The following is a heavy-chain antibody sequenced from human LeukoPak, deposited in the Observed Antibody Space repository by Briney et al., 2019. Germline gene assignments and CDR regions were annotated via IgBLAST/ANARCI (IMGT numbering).Heavy chain of an antibody. Sequence: TSETLSLTCTVSGGSISNSYWSWIRQPAGKGLEWIGRIYTSGSTNYNPSLKSRVTISVDTSKNQFSLRLSSVTAADTAVYYCARSGDGPFDYWGQGTLVTVSS. CDR3: ARSGDGPFDY. CDR2: IYTSGST. CDR1: GGSISNSY. J-gene: IGHJ4*02. V-gene: IGHV4-4*07. D-gene: IGHD5-24*01.